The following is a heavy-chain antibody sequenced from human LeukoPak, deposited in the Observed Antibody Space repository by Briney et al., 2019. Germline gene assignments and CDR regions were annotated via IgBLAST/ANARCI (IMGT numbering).Heavy chain of an antibody. J-gene: IGHJ4*02. D-gene: IGHD3-3*01. Sequence: GRSLRLSCAASELTFINYAMHWVRQAPGKGLEWLAVMSYDGSNKYYADSVKGRFTISRDNSKKKLYLQMNSLRAEDTALYYCARVTIFGVVITDFDYWGQGTLVTVSS. CDR3: ARVTIFGVVITDFDY. CDR2: MSYDGSNK. V-gene: IGHV3-30-3*01. CDR1: ELTFINYA.